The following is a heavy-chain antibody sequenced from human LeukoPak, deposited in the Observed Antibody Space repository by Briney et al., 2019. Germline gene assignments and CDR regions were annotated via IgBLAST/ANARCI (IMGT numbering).Heavy chain of an antibody. Sequence: GGSLRLSCAASGFTLSSSAMSWVRQAPGKGLEWVSTISGSGVGTNYADSVKGRFTISRDNLKNTLYLQMDSLKTEDTGVYYCTTEMRWELLFDDWGQGTLVTVSS. CDR3: TTEMRWELLFDD. CDR2: ISGSGVGT. CDR1: GFTLSSSA. D-gene: IGHD1-26*01. J-gene: IGHJ4*02. V-gene: IGHV3-23*01.